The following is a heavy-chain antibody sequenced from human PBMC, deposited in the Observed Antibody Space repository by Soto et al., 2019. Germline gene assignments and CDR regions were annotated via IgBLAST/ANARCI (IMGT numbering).Heavy chain of an antibody. CDR2: INPSGGST. V-gene: IGHV1-46*01. D-gene: IGHD2-15*01. CDR1: GYTFTSYY. Sequence: ASVKVSCKASGYTFTSYYMHWVRQAPGQGLEWMGIINPSGGSTSYAQKFQGRVTMTRDTSTSTVYMELSSLRSEDTAVYYCARDPPVVVAATSVYYYGMDVWGQGTTVTVPS. CDR3: ARDPPVVVAATSVYYYGMDV. J-gene: IGHJ6*02.